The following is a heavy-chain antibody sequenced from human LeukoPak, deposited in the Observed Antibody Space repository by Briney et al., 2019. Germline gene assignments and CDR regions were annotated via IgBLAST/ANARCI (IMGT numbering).Heavy chain of an antibody. J-gene: IGHJ4*02. Sequence: SETLSLTCTVSGGSISSGGYYWSWIRQPPGKGLEWIGYIYHSGSTYYNPSLKSRVTISVDRSKNQFSPELSSVTAADTAVYYCARDQTYSGSGIYTYFDYWGQGILVTVSS. CDR2: IYHSGST. V-gene: IGHV4-30-2*01. CDR3: ARDQTYSGSGIYTYFDY. CDR1: GGSISSGGYY. D-gene: IGHD3-10*01.